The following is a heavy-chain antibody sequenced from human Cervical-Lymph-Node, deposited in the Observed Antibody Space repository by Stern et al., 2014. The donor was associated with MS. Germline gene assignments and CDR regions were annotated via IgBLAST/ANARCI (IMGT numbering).Heavy chain of an antibody. CDR1: GGSVSSTNW. Sequence: QVQLQESGPGLVKPSGTLSLTCAVSGGSVSSTNWWCVVRESPGEGLEGFGNIYHGGASTCAPSIRSQFSISQYNSKTHLSLHLTSVTAADTAVYYCARERQQYCNSEGCSYWYFDLWGRGTLVTVSS. CDR2: IYHGGAS. D-gene: IGHD2/OR15-2a*01. CDR3: ARERQQYCNSEGCSYWYFDL. J-gene: IGHJ2*01. V-gene: IGHV4-4*02.